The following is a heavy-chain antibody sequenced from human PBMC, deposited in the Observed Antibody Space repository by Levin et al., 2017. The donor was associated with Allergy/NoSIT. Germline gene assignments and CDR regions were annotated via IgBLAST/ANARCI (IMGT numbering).Heavy chain of an antibody. V-gene: IGHV5-51*01. D-gene: IGHD6-19*01. Sequence: GESLKISCKGSGYSFTSYWIGWVRQMPGKGLEWMGIIYPGDSDTRYSPSFQGQVTISADKSISTAYLQWSSLKASDTAMYYCARHRHQQWLDNDAFDIWGQGTMVTVSS. J-gene: IGHJ3*02. CDR2: IYPGDSDT. CDR3: ARHRHQQWLDNDAFDI. CDR1: GYSFTSYW.